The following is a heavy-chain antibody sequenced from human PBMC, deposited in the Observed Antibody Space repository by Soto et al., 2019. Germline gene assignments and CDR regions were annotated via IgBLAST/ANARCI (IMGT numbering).Heavy chain of an antibody. J-gene: IGHJ6*02. CDR2: FNDNGRYT. V-gene: IGHV3-11*06. CDR1: GFIFSDYY. CDR3: ASQVVVPAYYGMDV. Sequence: QVQLVESGGGLVKPGGSLRLSCAASGFIFSDYYMNWIRQAPGKGLEWVSYFNDNGRYTNYADSVKGRFTISRDNAKNSLYLQMNSLRADDTAVYYCASQVVVPAYYGMDVWGQGTTVTVSS. D-gene: IGHD2-2*01.